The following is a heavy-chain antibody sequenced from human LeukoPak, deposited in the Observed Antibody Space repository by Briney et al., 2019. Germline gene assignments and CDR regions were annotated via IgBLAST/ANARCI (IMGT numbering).Heavy chain of an antibody. CDR2: MNPNSSNT. V-gene: IGHV1-8*01. CDR1: GYTFTSYY. Sequence: ASVKVSCKASGYTFTSYYINWVRQPPGQGLEWMGWMNPNSSNTGYAQKFQGRVTMTRNTSISTAYMELSSLRSEDTAVYYCASGAFDIWGQGTMVTVSS. CDR3: ASGAFDI. J-gene: IGHJ3*02.